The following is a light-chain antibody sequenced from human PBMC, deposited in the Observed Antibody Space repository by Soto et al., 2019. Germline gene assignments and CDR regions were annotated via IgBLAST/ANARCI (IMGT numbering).Light chain of an antibody. Sequence: EIVMTQSPATLSVSPGERATLSYRASQSVSNNLAWYQQKPGQAPRLLIYGASTRATGIPARFSGSGSGTQFTLTITSLQSEHFALYYCQQYNTWSPLTFGGGTKVETK. V-gene: IGKV3-15*01. CDR1: QSVSNN. CDR3: QQYNTWSPLT. J-gene: IGKJ4*01. CDR2: GAS.